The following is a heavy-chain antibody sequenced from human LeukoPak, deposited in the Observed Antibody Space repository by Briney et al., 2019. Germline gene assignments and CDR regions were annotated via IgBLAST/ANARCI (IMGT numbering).Heavy chain of an antibody. J-gene: IGHJ5*02. V-gene: IGHV4-59*12. CDR1: GGSISSYY. CDR2: IYYSGST. D-gene: IGHD4-11*01. CDR3: ARDRPYDYSSYNWFDP. Sequence: PSETLSLTCTVSGGSISSYYWSWIRQPPGKGLEWIGYIYYSGSTNYNPSLKSRLTMSVDSSKNQFSLELTSATAADTAVYFCARDRPYDYSSYNWFDPWGQGILVTVSS.